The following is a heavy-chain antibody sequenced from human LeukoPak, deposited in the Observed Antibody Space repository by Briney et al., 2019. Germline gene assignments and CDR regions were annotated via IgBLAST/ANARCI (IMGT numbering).Heavy chain of an antibody. CDR3: TRLAPGSSRDY. V-gene: IGHV3-7*01. J-gene: IGHJ4*02. Sequence: GGSLRLSCAASGFTFSHYWMSWVRQSPGKGLEWVATIKNDGGDTLYADSVKGRLTSSRDDAKSSLFLRFHSLRVDDTAVYYCTRLAPGSSRDYWGQGTLVTVSP. CDR1: GFTFSHYW. D-gene: IGHD2-15*01. CDR2: IKNDGGDT.